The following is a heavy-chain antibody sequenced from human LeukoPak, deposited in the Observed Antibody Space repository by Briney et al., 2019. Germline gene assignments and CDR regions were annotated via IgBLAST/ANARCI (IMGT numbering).Heavy chain of an antibody. V-gene: IGHV4-34*01. CDR1: GVSITGYY. J-gene: IGHJ4*02. D-gene: IGHD3-9*01. CDR2: IHCTGAT. Sequence: SETLSLTCAVYGVSITGYYWSWIRQTPGRGLEWVGEIHCTGATSYNPSLKSRATISTDTSKNQFSLRLSSVTAADTAVYYCARGNILTGYCFDFWGQGALVTVSS. CDR3: ARGNILTGYCFDF.